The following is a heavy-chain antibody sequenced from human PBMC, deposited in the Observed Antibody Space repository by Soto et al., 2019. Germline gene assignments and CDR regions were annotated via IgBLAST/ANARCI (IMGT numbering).Heavy chain of an antibody. CDR2: ISGSGDST. V-gene: IGHV3-23*01. Sequence: EVQLLESGGGLVQPGGSLRLSCAAYGFTFSTYAMNWVRQAPGKGLEWVSGISGSGDSTYYADSVKGRFTVSRDNSKNTLYLQMNSLRGEDTAVFYCAKERSSGWSLDYWRQGTLVTVSP. D-gene: IGHD6-19*01. J-gene: IGHJ4*02. CDR1: GFTFSTYA. CDR3: AKERSSGWSLDY.